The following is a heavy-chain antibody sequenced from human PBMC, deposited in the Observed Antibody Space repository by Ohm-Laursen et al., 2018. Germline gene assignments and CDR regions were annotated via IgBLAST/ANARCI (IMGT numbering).Heavy chain of an antibody. D-gene: IGHD1-1*01. CDR1: GGSISNYY. V-gene: IGHV4-59*01. Sequence: SETLSLTCIVSGGSISNYYWSWIRQAPERGLEWIGYIYNGGRTKYSPSLESRVTISVDTSKNQFSLKLNSVTAADTAVYYCARSELVETATGNFQSWGQGTLVTVSS. CDR2: IYNGGRT. CDR3: ARSELVETATGNFQS. J-gene: IGHJ1*01.